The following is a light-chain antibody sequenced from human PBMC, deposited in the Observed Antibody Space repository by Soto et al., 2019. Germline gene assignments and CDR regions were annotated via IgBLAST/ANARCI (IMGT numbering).Light chain of an antibody. V-gene: IGKV3D-20*02. CDR2: DAS. CDR1: QTVRNNY. J-gene: IGKJ5*01. Sequence: EIVLTQSPGTLSLSPGERATLSCRASQTVRNNYLAWYQQKPGQAPKLLIYDASSRATGIPDRFSGGGSGTDFTLTISRLEPEDFAVYYCQQRSNWPPSITFGQGTRLEI. CDR3: QQRSNWPPSIT.